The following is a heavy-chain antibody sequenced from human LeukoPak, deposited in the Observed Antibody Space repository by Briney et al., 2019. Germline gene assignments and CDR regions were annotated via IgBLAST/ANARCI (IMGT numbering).Heavy chain of an antibody. CDR1: GGSISSGSYY. D-gene: IGHD5-18*01. CDR2: IYTSGST. V-gene: IGHV4-61*02. CDR3: ARLRYSYGYYYXDV. Sequence: SETLSLTCTVSGGSISSGSYYWSWIRQPAGKGLEWIGRIYTSGSTNYNPSLKSRVTISVDTSKNQFSLKLSSVTAADTAVYYCARLRYSYGYYYXDVXGKGXXVTV. J-gene: IGHJ6*03.